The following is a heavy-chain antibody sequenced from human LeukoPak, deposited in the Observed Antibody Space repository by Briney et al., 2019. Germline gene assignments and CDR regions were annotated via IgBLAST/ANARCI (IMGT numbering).Heavy chain of an antibody. CDR1: GFTVSNNY. V-gene: IGHV3-15*04. CDR2: IGSKIDGGTT. Sequence: GGSLRLSCAASGFTVSNNYMSWVRQAPGKGLEWVGHIGSKIDGGTTDYAAPVKGRFTISRDDSKNTLYVEMNSLKAEDTAVYYCTTRSGRDGYWGQGTLVTVSS. D-gene: IGHD3-10*01. CDR3: TTRSGRDGY. J-gene: IGHJ4*02.